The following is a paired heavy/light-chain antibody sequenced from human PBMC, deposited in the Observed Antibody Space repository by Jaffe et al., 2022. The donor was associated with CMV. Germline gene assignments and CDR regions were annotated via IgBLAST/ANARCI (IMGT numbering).Heavy chain of an antibody. J-gene: IGHJ4*02. CDR2: IRGGGPET. V-gene: IGHV3-23*01. CDR1: GFNFRIYD. Sequence: EVQLLESGGGLVQPGGSLRLSCAASGFNFRIYDMSWVRQAPGQGLEWISSIRGGGPETFYVDSVKGRFTISRDNSKNTLYLQMNSLRSEDTAVYYCANGLRLIEFWGQGTLVTVSS. D-gene: IGHD3-16*01. CDR3: ANGLRLIEF.
Light chain of an antibody. Sequence: DVVMTQSPLSLPVTLGQPASISCRSSQGLVYSDGNTYLNWFQQRPGQSPRRLIYKVSNRDSGVPDRFSGSGSGTDFTLKISRVEAEDVGLYYCMQGTHWPLTFGGGTKVEIK. V-gene: IGKV2-30*01. CDR2: KVS. J-gene: IGKJ4*01. CDR1: QGLVYSDGNTY. CDR3: MQGTHWPLT.